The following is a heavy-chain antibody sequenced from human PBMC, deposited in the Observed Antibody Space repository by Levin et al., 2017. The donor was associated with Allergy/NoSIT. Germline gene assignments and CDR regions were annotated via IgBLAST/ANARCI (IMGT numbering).Heavy chain of an antibody. CDR2: ISSSSSTI. CDR1: GFTFRSYS. V-gene: IGHV3-48*02. D-gene: IGHD2-2*01. CDR3: AREHVDIVVVPAVRLNFDY. Sequence: LSLTCAASGFTFRSYSMNWVRQAPGKGLEWVSYISSSSSTIHYADSVKGRFTISRDNAKNSLYLQMNSLRDEDTAVYYCAREHVDIVVVPAVRLNFDYWGQGTLVTVSS. J-gene: IGHJ4*02.